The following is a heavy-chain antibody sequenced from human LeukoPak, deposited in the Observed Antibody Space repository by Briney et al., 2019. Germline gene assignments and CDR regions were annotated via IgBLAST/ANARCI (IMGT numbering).Heavy chain of an antibody. CDR1: GYTFSNYDVG. J-gene: IGHJ4*02. D-gene: IGHD6-19*01. Sequence: ASVKVSCKVSGYTFSNYDVGFNGVRQAPGQGPEWMGWNSAYNGDTNYAQKFEGRVTMTTESSTNTAHLELRNLRSDDTAVYYCARESVGGSFDYWGQGTLVTVSS. CDR3: ARESVGGSFDY. V-gene: IGHV1-18*01. CDR2: NSAYNGDT.